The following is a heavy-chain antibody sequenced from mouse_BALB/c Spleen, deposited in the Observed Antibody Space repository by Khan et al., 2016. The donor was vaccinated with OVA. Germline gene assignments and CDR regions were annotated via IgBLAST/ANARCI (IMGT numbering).Heavy chain of an antibody. CDR1: GYTFTDFT. CDR2: VNTYYGDA. J-gene: IGHJ3*01. V-gene: IGHV1S137*01. Sequence: VQLKQSGAELVRPGVSVKISCKGSGYTFTDFTMHWVKQSHAKSLEWIGVVNTYYGDATYNQKFKGKATMTVDKPSTKASMELARLTSEDSAIFVLARGGGGDRFAYGGQGTLVTVSA. CDR3: ARGGGGDRFAY.